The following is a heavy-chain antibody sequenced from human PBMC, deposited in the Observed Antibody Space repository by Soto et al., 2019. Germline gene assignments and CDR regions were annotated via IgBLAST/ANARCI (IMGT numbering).Heavy chain of an antibody. CDR3: ARLAMAPRRGYYGMDV. CDR2: IDPSDSYT. J-gene: IGHJ6*02. CDR1: GYSFTSYW. V-gene: IGHV5-10-1*01. D-gene: IGHD3-16*01. Sequence: GASLKISCKGSGYSFTSYWISWVRQMPGKGLEWMGRIDPSDSYTNYSPSFQGHVTISADKSISTAYLQWSSLKASDTAMYYCARLAMAPRRGYYGMDVWGQGTTVTVSS.